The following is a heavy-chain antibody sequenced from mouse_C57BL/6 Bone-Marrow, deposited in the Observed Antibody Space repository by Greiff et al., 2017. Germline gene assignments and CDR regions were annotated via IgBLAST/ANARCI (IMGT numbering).Heavy chain of an antibody. CDR2: INPSTGGT. J-gene: IGHJ3*01. CDR3: ARLAGYAY. Sequence: EVKLQESGPDLVKPGASVKISCTASGYSFTGYYMNWVKQSPEKSLEWIGEINPSTGGTTYNQKVKAKATLTVDKSSSTAYMQLKSLTSEDSAVYYCARLAGYAYWGQGTLVTVSA. V-gene: IGHV1-42*01. CDR1: GYSFTGYY. D-gene: IGHD3-1*01.